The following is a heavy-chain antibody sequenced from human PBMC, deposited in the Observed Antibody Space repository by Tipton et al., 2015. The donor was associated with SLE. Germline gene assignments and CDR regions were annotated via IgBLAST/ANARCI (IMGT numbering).Heavy chain of an antibody. CDR1: GGSISGSSYY. V-gene: IGHV4-61*05. CDR2: IYYSGST. Sequence: SLTCTVSGGSISGSSYYWGWIRQPPGKGLEWIGYIYYSGSTNYNPSLKSRVTISVDTSKNQFSLKLSSVTAADTAVYYCARCVGYSYGFDYWGQGTLVTVSS. J-gene: IGHJ4*02. CDR3: ARCVGYSYGFDY. D-gene: IGHD5-18*01.